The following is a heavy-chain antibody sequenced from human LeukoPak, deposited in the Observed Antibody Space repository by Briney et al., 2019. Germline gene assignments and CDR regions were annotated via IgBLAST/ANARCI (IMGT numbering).Heavy chain of an antibody. V-gene: IGHV4-39*01. Sequence: SETLSLTCTVSRGSISSSSYYWGWIRQPPGKGLEWIGTIYYTGSTYYNPSLKRRVTITVDTSKNQFCLKLSSVTAADTAVYYCARQYSDDYFDYWGQGTLVTVSS. CDR2: IYYTGST. CDR1: RGSISSSSYY. J-gene: IGHJ4*02. CDR3: ARQYSDDYFDY. D-gene: IGHD2-15*01.